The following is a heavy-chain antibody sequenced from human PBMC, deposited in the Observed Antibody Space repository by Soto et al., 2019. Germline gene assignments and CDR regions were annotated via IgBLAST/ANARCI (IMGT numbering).Heavy chain of an antibody. D-gene: IGHD3-10*01. CDR3: ARGAGPGSLLFDY. CDR1: GFTFSSYG. Sequence: QVQLVESGGGVVQAGRSLRLSCAASGFTFSSYGMHWVRQAPGKGLEWVAVIWYDGSNKYYADSVKGRFTISRDNSKNTLYLQMNSLRAEDTAVYYCARGAGPGSLLFDYWGQGTLVTVSS. CDR2: IWYDGSNK. J-gene: IGHJ4*02. V-gene: IGHV3-33*01.